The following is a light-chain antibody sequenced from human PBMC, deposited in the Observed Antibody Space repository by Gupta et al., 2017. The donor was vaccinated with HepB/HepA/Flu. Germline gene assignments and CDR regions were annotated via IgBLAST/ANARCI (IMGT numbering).Light chain of an antibody. CDR1: QDISNY. CDR2: AAS. Sequence: DIQLTQSPSFLSASVGDRVTITCRASQDISNYLAWLQQKPGKAPKLLIYAASSLQSGVPSRFSGSRSGTRFTLTISSLQPEDFATYFCQQLNIYPVTFGQGTRLEIK. V-gene: IGKV1-9*01. CDR3: QQLNIYPVT. J-gene: IGKJ5*01.